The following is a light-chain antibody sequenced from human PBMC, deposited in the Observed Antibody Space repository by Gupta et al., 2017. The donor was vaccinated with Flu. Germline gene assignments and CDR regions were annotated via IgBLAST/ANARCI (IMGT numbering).Light chain of an antibody. Sequence: EIVITQSPATLSVSPGERATLSCRASQSVSSYLAWYQQKPGQAPKLLIYGASTRDTGIPPRFSGSGSGTDFTLTISSLQSEDVAVYYCQKYNNAPVTFGRGTKVEIK. CDR2: GAS. CDR3: QKYNNAPVT. J-gene: IGKJ4*01. CDR1: QSVSSY. V-gene: IGKV3-15*01.